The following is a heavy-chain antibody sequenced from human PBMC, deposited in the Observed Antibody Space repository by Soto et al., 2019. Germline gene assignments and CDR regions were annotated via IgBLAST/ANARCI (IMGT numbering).Heavy chain of an antibody. J-gene: IGHJ6*04. CDR3: ARGRRVRRGGSYYYYGMDV. V-gene: IGHV4-34*01. CDR1: GGSFSGYY. D-gene: IGHD3-16*01. CDR2: INHSGST. Sequence: SETLSLTCAVYGGSFSGYYWSWIRQPPGKGLEWIGEINHSGSTNYNPSRKRRVTISLDTSKKQFALKLSSVTAADTAVYYCARGRRVRRGGSYYYYGMDVWVKGTTVTVSS.